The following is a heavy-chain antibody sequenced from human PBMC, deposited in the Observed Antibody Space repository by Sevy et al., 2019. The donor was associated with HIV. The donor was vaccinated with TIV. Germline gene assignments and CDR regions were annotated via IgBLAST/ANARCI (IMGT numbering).Heavy chain of an antibody. V-gene: IGHV3-21*01. Sequence: GGSLRLSCAASGFTFSSYSMNWVRQAPGKGLEWVSSISSSSSYIYYADSVKGRFTISRDNAKNSLYLQMNSLRAEDTAGYYCARAGVFMVWGVPRNYYYYMDVWGKGTTVTVSS. CDR1: GFTFSSYS. CDR2: ISSSSSYI. D-gene: IGHD3-10*01. CDR3: ARAGVFMVWGVPRNYYYYMDV. J-gene: IGHJ6*03.